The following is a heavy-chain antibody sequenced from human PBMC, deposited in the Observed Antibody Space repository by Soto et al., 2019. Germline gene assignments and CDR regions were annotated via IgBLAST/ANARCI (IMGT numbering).Heavy chain of an antibody. CDR1: GGSISTYY. D-gene: IGHD2-8*02. CDR2: IYYSGST. V-gene: IGHV4-59*08. J-gene: IGHJ5*02. Sequence: QVQLQESGPGLVKPSETLSLTCTVSGGSISTYYWIWIRQPPGKGLEWIGYIYYSGSTNYNPSLKSRVTISVDTSKNQFSLKLSSVTAADTAVYYCARGGGTGNWFDPWGQGTLVTVSS. CDR3: ARGGGTGNWFDP.